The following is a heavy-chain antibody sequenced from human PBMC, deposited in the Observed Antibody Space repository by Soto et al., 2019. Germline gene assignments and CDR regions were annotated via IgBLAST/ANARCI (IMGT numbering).Heavy chain of an antibody. CDR2: INPNSGGT. J-gene: IGHJ2*01. V-gene: IGHV1-2*04. CDR1: GYTFTDYY. CDR3: AREIRSGYYKYWYFDL. Sequence: QVQLVQSGAEVKKPGASVKVSCKASGYTFTDYYMHWVRQAPGQGLEWMGWINPNSGGTKYAQKFQAWVTMTADTSISTAYLEVRRLRSDHTAVYYCAREIRSGYYKYWYFDLWGRGTLVTVSS. D-gene: IGHD3-3*01.